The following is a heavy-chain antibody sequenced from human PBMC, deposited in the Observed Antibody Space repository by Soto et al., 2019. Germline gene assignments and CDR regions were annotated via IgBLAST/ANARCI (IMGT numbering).Heavy chain of an antibody. V-gene: IGHV1-69*12. Sequence: QVQLVQSGAEVKKPGSSVKVSCKASGGTFSSYAISWVRQAPGQGLEWMGGIIPIFGTANYAQKFQGRVTITADESTSTAYMELSSLRSEDTAVYYCASRTQRLRYFDAFDYWGHGTLVTVSS. D-gene: IGHD3-9*01. J-gene: IGHJ4*01. CDR2: IIPIFGTA. CDR3: ASRTQRLRYFDAFDY. CDR1: GGTFSSYA.